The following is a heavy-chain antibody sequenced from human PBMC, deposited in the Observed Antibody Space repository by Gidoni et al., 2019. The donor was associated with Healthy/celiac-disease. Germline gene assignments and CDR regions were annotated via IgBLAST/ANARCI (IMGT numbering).Heavy chain of an antibody. Sequence: QVQLVQSGAEVKKPGASVKVSCNASGYTFTSYGISWVRQAPGQGLEWMGWISAYNGNTNYAQKLQGRVTMTTDTSTSTAYMELRSLRSDDTAVYYCARGAADYDFWSGYPYYYYYMDVWGKGTTVTVSS. CDR2: ISAYNGNT. J-gene: IGHJ6*03. CDR1: GYTFTSYG. D-gene: IGHD3-3*01. V-gene: IGHV1-18*01. CDR3: ARGAADYDFWSGYPYYYYYMDV.